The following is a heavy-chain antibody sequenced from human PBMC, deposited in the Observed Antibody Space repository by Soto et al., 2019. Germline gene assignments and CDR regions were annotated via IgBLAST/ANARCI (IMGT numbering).Heavy chain of an antibody. CDR2: ISGSGGSP. J-gene: IGHJ4*01. CDR3: AKARCIRNSCYVPDY. Sequence: PGGSLRLSCAASGFTFNSYTMAWVRQAPGKGLEWVSSISGSGGSPSYADSVQGRFTISRDNSRNTLSLQMNSLRAEDTATYYCAKARCIRNSCYVPDYWGHGSLVTVSS. V-gene: IGHV3-23*01. CDR1: GFTFNSYT. D-gene: IGHD3-16*01.